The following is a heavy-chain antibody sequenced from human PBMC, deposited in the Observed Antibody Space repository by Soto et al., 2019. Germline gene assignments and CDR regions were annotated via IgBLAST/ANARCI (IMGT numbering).Heavy chain of an antibody. CDR2: IKQDGSEK. J-gene: IGHJ4*02. D-gene: IGHD3-22*01. CDR1: GFTFSSYW. Sequence: GGSLRLSCAAPGFTFSSYWMSWVRQAPGKGLEWVANIKQDGSEKYYVDSVKGRFTISRDNAKNSLYLQMNSLRAEDTAVYYVASPVPMYYYNSSGYTPPHYCGQATLVTVSS. V-gene: IGHV3-7*01. CDR3: ASPVPMYYYNSSGYTPPHY.